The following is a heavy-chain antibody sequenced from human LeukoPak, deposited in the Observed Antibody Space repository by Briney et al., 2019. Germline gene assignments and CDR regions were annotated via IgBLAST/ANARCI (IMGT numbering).Heavy chain of an antibody. Sequence: ASVKVSCKASGYTLTSYDINWVRQATGQGLEWMGWMNPNSGNTGYAQEFQGRVTMTRNTSISTAYMELSSLRAEDTAVYYCARESRLRGLVRTFDYYFDYWGQGALVTVSS. D-gene: IGHD4-17*01. CDR3: ARESRLRGLVRTFDYYFDY. CDR2: MNPNSGNT. CDR1: GYTLTSYD. J-gene: IGHJ4*02. V-gene: IGHV1-8*01.